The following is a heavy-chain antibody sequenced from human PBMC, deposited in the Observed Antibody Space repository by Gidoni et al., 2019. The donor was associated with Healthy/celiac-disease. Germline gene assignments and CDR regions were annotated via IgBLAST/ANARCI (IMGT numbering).Heavy chain of an antibody. J-gene: IGHJ4*02. CDR3: ANPDFGSGYSIDY. CDR1: GFTFSSYA. D-gene: IGHD3-3*01. V-gene: IGHV3-23*01. Sequence: EVQLLESGGGLVQPGGSLRLSCAASGFTFSSYAMSWVRQAPGKGLEWVSAISGSGGSTYYADSVKGRFTISRDNSKNTLYLQMNSLRAEDTAVYYCANPDFGSGYSIDYWGQGTLVTVSS. CDR2: ISGSGGST.